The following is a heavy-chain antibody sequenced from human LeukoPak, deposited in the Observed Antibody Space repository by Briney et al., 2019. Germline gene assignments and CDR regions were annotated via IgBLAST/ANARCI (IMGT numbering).Heavy chain of an antibody. D-gene: IGHD3-22*01. CDR3: AREVKDDSSGLSF. Sequence: SETLPLTCTVSGGSLCSHYWGLIRQRAGEGLEWIGRIYTRGCTNINPSLNSRVTMSVDTSKNQFSLKLSSVTAADTAVYYCAREVKDDSSGLSFWGQGTLVTVSS. J-gene: IGHJ4*02. V-gene: IGHV4-4*07. CDR2: IYTRGCT. CDR1: GGSLCSHY.